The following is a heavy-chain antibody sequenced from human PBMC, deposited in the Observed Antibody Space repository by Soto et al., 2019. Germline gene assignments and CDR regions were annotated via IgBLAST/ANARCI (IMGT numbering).Heavy chain of an antibody. CDR1: GDSVSSNSAS. Sequence: SHTLSLTCAISGDSVSSNSASWNWIRQSPSRGLEWLGRTYYRSKWYSDYAVSVKSRITINPDTSKNQFSLQLNSVTPEDTAVYYYAGGSSASMAVWGQGMTYTVS. D-gene: IGHD5-12*01. CDR3: AGGSSASMAV. CDR2: TYYRSKWYS. J-gene: IGHJ6*02. V-gene: IGHV6-1*01.